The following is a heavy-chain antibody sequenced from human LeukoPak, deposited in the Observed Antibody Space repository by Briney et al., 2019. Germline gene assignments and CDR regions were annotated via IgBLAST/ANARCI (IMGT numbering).Heavy chain of an antibody. CDR1: GYTFTSYG. CDR3: ARDMPYSGSYSFDY. Sequence: GASVKVSCKASGYTFTSYGISWVRQAPGQGLEWMGRIIPILGIANYAQKFQGRVTITADKSTSTAYMELSSLRSEDTAVYYCARDMPYSGSYSFDYWGQGTLVTVSS. V-gene: IGHV1-69*04. J-gene: IGHJ4*02. CDR2: IIPILGIA. D-gene: IGHD1-26*01.